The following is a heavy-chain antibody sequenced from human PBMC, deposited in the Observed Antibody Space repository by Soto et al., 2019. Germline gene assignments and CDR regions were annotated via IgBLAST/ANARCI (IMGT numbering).Heavy chain of an antibody. CDR1: GGTFSSYA. V-gene: IGHV1-69*06. Sequence: GASVKVSCKASGGTFSSYAISWVRQAPGQGLEWMGGIIPIFGTANYAQKFQGRVTITADKSTSTAYMELSSLRSEDTAVYYCARDRWNYDSSGYRDHVWGQGTTVTVSS. CDR3: ARDRWNYDSSGYRDHV. J-gene: IGHJ6*02. D-gene: IGHD3-22*01. CDR2: IIPIFGTA.